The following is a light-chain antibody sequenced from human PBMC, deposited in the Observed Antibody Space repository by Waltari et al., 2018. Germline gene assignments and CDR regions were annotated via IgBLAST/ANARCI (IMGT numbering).Light chain of an antibody. Sequence: QSVLTQPPSVSGAPGQRVTISCTGSSSNIGAGYDVHWYQQLPGSAPKLLIYGNTNRTSGVPDRVSGSTSGTTVSLAITGLQAEDEADYYCQSYDRSLSGVIFGGGTKLTV. CDR2: GNT. CDR1: SSNIGAGYD. CDR3: QSYDRSLSGVI. V-gene: IGLV1-40*01. J-gene: IGLJ2*01.